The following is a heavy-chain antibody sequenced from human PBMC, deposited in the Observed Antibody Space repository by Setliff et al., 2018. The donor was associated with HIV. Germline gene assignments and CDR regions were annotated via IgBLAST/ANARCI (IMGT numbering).Heavy chain of an antibody. CDR1: GFSISDFW. D-gene: IGHD2-15*01. Sequence: GGSLRLSCAASGFSISDFWMSWVRQAPGKGLEWVANIKEDGSEQYYMDSVKGRFTISRDNSKNTLYLQMNSLRVEDTAVYYCAKDVCSGAYCYAYYYYGMDVWGQGTMVTVSS. CDR2: IKEDGSEQ. CDR3: AKDVCSGAYCYAYYYYGMDV. V-gene: IGHV3-7*01. J-gene: IGHJ6*02.